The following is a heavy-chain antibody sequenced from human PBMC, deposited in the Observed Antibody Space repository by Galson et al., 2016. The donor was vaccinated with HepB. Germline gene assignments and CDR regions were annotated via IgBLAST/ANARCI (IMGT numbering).Heavy chain of an antibody. CDR3: ARDPVIPRWDY. J-gene: IGHJ4*02. V-gene: IGHV3-7*03. CDR1: GFTFSSYW. CDR2: IYQDGSAT. D-gene: IGHD4-23*01. Sequence: SLRLSCAASGFTFSSYWMLWVRQAPGQGLEWVAKIYQDGSATNYADSLKGRFTISRDNVKNSLYLQMNSLRVEDTAVYFGARDPVIPRWDYWGQGTLVTVSA.